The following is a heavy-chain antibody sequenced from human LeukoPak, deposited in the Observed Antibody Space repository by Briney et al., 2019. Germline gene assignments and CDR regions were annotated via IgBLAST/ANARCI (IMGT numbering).Heavy chain of an antibody. V-gene: IGHV4-39*01. CDR2: VYYSGST. J-gene: IGHJ3*02. D-gene: IGHD2-2*01. Sequence: SETLSLTCTVSGGSISSSSLYWDWIRQPPGKGLEWIVTVYYSGSTYYNPSLKSRVTISVDTSKNQFSLRLSSVTAADTALYYCARNASSLGAGAFDIWGQGTMVTVSS. CDR1: GGSISSSSLY. CDR3: ARNASSLGAGAFDI.